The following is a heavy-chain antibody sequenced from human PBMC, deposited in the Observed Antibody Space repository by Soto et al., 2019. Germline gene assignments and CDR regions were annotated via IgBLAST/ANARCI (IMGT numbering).Heavy chain of an antibody. CDR2: IWYDGSNK. Sequence: SLRLSCAASGFTFSSYGMHWVRQAPGKGLEWVAVIWYDGSNKYYADSVKGRFTMSRDNSKNTLYLQMNSLRAEDTAVYYCARGLSGSYYPHLRYWGQGTLVTVSS. CDR1: GFTFSSYG. CDR3: ARGLSGSYYPHLRY. D-gene: IGHD1-26*01. J-gene: IGHJ4*02. V-gene: IGHV3-33*01.